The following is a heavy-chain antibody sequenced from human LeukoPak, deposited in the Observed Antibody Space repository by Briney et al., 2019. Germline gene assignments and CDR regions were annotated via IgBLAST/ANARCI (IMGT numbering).Heavy chain of an antibody. V-gene: IGHV3-30*18. Sequence: PGRSLRLSCAASGFTFSSYGMHWVRQAPGKGLEWVAVISYDGSNKYYADSVKGRFTISRDNSKNTLYLQMNSLRAEDTAVYYCAKDHIVATIENDYWGQGTQVTVSS. D-gene: IGHD5-12*01. CDR3: AKDHIVATIENDY. CDR1: GFTFSSYG. CDR2: ISYDGSNK. J-gene: IGHJ4*02.